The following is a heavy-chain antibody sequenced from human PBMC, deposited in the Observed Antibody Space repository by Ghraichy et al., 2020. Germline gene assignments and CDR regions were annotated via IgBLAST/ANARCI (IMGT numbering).Heavy chain of an antibody. CDR2: IKRDGSTK. J-gene: IGHJ4*02. CDR1: GFSFSSYY. CDR3: ARDADGALDY. V-gene: IGHV3-7*01. Sequence: LSLTCAASGFSFSSYYMAWVRQAPGKGLEWVANIKRDGSTKNYVDSVKGRFTISRDKAENTVYLQMNSLRAEDTALYYCARDADGALDYWGQGTLVTVSS. D-gene: IGHD4-17*01.